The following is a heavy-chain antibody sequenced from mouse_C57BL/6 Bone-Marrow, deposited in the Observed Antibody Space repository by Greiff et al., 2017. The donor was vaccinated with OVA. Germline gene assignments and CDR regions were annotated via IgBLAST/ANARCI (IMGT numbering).Heavy chain of an antibody. CDR3: TAYGVAY. CDR2: IDPENGDT. Sequence: EVQLLESGAELVRPGASVKLSCTASGFNIKDDYMHWVKQRPEQGLEWIGWIDPENGDTEYASKFQGKATITADTSSNTAYLQLSSLTSEDTAVYYCTAYGVAYWGQGTLVTVSA. J-gene: IGHJ3*01. D-gene: IGHD1-1*01. V-gene: IGHV14-4*01. CDR1: GFNIKDDY.